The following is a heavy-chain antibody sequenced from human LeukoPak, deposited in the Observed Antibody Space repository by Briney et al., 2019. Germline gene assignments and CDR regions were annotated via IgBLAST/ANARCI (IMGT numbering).Heavy chain of an antibody. V-gene: IGHV4-59*01. CDR2: IYYSGST. CDR1: GGSINSYY. D-gene: IGHD5-24*01. J-gene: IGHJ4*02. CDR3: ARVAVNLEMATTYFDY. Sequence: SETLSLTCTVSGGSINSYYWSWIRQPPGKGLEWIGYIYYSGSTNYNPSLKSRVTISVDTSKNQFSLRLSSVTAADTAVYYCARVAVNLEMATTYFDYWGQGTLVTVSS.